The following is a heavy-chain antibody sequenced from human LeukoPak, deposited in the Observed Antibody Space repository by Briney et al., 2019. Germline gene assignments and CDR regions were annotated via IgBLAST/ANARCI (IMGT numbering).Heavy chain of an antibody. CDR1: GFTFSSYA. V-gene: IGHV3-21*01. Sequence: GGSLRLSCAASGFTFSSYAMSWVRQAPGKGLEWVSSISSSSSYIYYADSVKGRFTVSRDNAKNSLYLQMNSLRAEDTAVYYCARDGYSSGWYDYWGQGTLVTVSS. CDR2: ISSSSSYI. D-gene: IGHD6-19*01. J-gene: IGHJ4*02. CDR3: ARDGYSSGWYDY.